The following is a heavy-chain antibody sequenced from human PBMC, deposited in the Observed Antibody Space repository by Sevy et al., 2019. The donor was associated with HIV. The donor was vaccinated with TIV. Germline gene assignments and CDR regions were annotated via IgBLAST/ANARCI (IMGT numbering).Heavy chain of an antibody. CDR1: GFTFPIYS. V-gene: IGHV3-30*04. J-gene: IGHJ4*02. D-gene: IGHD2-8*01. Sequence: GGSLRLSCVASGFTFPIYSVVWVRRAPGKGLEWLTLISYDGNNRYDADSVKGRFTISRDNSNNILYLQMTSLRVGDTALYFCARVAVEYCTNDCYHRFDHWGLGTLVTVSS. CDR3: ARVAVEYCTNDCYHRFDH. CDR2: ISYDGNNR.